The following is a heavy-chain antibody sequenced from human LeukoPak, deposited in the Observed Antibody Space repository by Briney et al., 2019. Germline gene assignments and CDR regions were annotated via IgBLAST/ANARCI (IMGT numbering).Heavy chain of an antibody. V-gene: IGHV1-2*02. Sequence: ASVKVSCKASGYSVTVYYMHCVRQAPGQGPEWMGWISPNSGGTNFAQKFQGRVTMTRDTSTSTAYMELNSLRSDDTHVYFCARSGGSVMVIVPYFDFWGQGTLVTVSS. CDR1: GYSVTVYY. J-gene: IGHJ4*02. CDR3: ARSGGSVMVIVPYFDF. D-gene: IGHD2/OR15-2a*01. CDR2: ISPNSGGT.